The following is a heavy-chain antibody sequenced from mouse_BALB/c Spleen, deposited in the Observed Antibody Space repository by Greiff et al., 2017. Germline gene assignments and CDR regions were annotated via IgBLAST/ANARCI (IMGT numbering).Heavy chain of an antibody. Sequence: VQLKESGAELVRPGALVKLSCKASGFNIKDYYMHWVKQRPEQGLEWIGWIDPENGNTIYDPKFQGKASITADTSSNTAYLQLSSLTSEDTAVYYCARSPLLLRFYYFDYWGQGTTLTVSS. CDR1: GFNIKDYY. V-gene: IGHV14-1*02. D-gene: IGHD1-1*01. J-gene: IGHJ2*01. CDR2: IDPENGNT. CDR3: ARSPLLLRFYYFDY.